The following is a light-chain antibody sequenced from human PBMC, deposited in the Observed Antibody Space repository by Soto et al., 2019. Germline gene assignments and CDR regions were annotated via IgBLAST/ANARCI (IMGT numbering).Light chain of an antibody. J-gene: IGLJ2*01. V-gene: IGLV2-14*01. CDR2: DVR. CDR3: SSYTSSSTLL. CDR1: SSDVGGYNY. Sequence: QSVLTQPASVSGSPGQSITISCTGTSSDVGGYNYVSWYQQHPGKAPKLMIYDVRRRPSGVSDRFSASKSGNTASLTISGLLVEDEADYYCSSYTSSSTLLFGGGTKVTVL.